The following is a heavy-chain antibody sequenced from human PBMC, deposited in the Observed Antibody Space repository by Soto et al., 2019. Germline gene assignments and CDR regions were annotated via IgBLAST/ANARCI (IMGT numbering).Heavy chain of an antibody. V-gene: IGHV3-23*01. Sequence: EVPLLESGVGLVQPGGSLSLSCAASGFTISSYAMRWVRQAPGKRLEWVSAISGSGGSTYYADSVKVRFTISSDNSKNPLYLQMHRLSAADTAVYYRAKEQPTVSAAYDAFDMWGQGPTVTVSS. CDR1: GFTISSYA. CDR3: AKEQPTVSAAYDAFDM. J-gene: IGHJ3*02. CDR2: ISGSGGST. D-gene: IGHD4-17*01.